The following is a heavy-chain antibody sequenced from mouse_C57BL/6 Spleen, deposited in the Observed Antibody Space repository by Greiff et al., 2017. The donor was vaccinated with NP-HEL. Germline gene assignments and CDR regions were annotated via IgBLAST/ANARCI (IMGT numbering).Heavy chain of an antibody. V-gene: IGHV1-52*01. CDR3: ARSWDLYAMDY. CDR2: IDPSDSET. D-gene: IGHD4-1*01. Sequence: QVQLQQPGAELVRPGSSVKLSCKASGYTFTSYWMHWVKQRPIQGLEWIGNIDPSDSETHSNQKFKDKATLTVDKSSSTAYMQLSSLTSEDSAVYYWARSWDLYAMDYWGQGTSVTVSS. J-gene: IGHJ4*01. CDR1: GYTFTSYW.